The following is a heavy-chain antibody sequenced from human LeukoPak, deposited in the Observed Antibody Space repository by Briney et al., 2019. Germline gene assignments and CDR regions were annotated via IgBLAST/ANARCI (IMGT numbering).Heavy chain of an antibody. V-gene: IGHV1-8*03. CDR3: ARGRGGSLYYYMDV. Sequence: ASVKVSCKASGYTFTSYDINWVRQASGQGLEWMGWMNPNSSNTGYEQQVHGRVSITRNTSISTVYMELSSLRSEDTAVYYCARGRGGSLYYYMDVWGKGTTVTVSS. D-gene: IGHD1-26*01. CDR1: GYTFTSYD. J-gene: IGHJ6*03. CDR2: MNPNSSNT.